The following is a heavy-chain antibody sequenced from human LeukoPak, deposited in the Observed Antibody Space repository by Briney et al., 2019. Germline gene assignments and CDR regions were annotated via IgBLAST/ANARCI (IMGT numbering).Heavy chain of an antibody. D-gene: IGHD6-6*01. V-gene: IGHV4-34*01. J-gene: IGHJ4*02. Sequence: SETLSLTCAVYGGSFSGYYWSWIRQPPGKGLEWIGEINHSGSTNYNPSLKSRVTISVDTSKNQFSLKLSSVTAADTAVYYCARAIAARPRELDYWGQGTLVTVSS. CDR1: GGSFSGYY. CDR2: INHSGST. CDR3: ARAIAARPRELDY.